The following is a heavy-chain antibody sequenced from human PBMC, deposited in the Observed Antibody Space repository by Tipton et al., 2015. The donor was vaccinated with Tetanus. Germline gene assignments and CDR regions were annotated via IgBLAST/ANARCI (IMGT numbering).Heavy chain of an antibody. CDR3: ARSLREXTVMITASDH. CDR1: GFTFSSFG. CDR2: ITGSSSYI. Sequence: SLRLSCAASGFTFSSFGMTWVRQAPGKGLEWVSSITGSSSYIYYADSVKGRFTISRDNAKNSLYLQLNSLRVEDTAVYYCARSLREXTVMITASDHWGXGTRVIVSS. V-gene: IGHV3-21*04. J-gene: IGHJ4*02. D-gene: IGHD3-16*01.